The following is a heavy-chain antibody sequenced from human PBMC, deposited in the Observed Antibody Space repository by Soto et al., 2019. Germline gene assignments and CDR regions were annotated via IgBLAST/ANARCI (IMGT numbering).Heavy chain of an antibody. CDR3: TTDRPYSGGTKGLY. Sequence: VGSLRLSCVVSGFTFRNGWMTWVRQAPGKGLEWVGRIKSKVDGGTVDYAAPVKGRFTISRDDSKNMLYLQMNSLKNEDTAVYYCTTDRPYSGGTKGLYWGQGTLVTVSS. J-gene: IGHJ4*02. V-gene: IGHV3-15*01. D-gene: IGHD2-15*01. CDR1: GFTFRNGW. CDR2: IKSKVDGGTV.